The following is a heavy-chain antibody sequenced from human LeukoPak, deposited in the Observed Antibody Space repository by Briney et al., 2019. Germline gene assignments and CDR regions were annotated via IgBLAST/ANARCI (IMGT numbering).Heavy chain of an antibody. J-gene: IGHJ4*01. CDR1: GGTFSSYA. CDR3: ARVGGHYYDSSLFDY. D-gene: IGHD3-22*01. CDR2: IIPIFGIA. V-gene: IGHV1-69*13. Sequence: GASVKVSCKASGGTFSSYAISWVRQAPGQGLEWMGRIIPIFGIANYAQKFQGRVTITADESTSTAYMELSSLRSEDTAVYYCARVGGHYYDSSLFDYWGHGTLVTVSS.